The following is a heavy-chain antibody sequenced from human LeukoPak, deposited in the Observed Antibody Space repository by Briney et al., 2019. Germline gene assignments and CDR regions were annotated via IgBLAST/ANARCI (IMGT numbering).Heavy chain of an antibody. D-gene: IGHD4-17*01. CDR3: ARENGDYVIDY. CDR1: GFTFSSYW. Sequence: SGGSPRLSCAASGFTFSSYWMSWVRQAPGKGLEWVANIKQDGSEKYYVDSVKGRFTTSRDNAKNSLYLQMNSLRAEDTAVYYCARENGDYVIDYWGQGTLVTVSS. J-gene: IGHJ4*02. CDR2: IKQDGSEK. V-gene: IGHV3-7*03.